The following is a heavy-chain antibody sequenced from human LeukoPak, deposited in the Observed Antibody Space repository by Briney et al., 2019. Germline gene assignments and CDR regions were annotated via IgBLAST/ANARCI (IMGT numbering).Heavy chain of an antibody. CDR1: GGSISSSSYY. D-gene: IGHD1-20*01. Sequence: SETLSLTCTVSGGSISSSSYYWGWIRQPPGKGLEWIGSIYYSGSTYYNPSLKSRVTISVDTSKNQFSLTLSSVTAADTAVYYCARHRNNWNPNYYYYYMDVWGKGTTVTVSS. CDR3: ARHRNNWNPNYYYYYMDV. CDR2: IYYSGST. V-gene: IGHV4-39*01. J-gene: IGHJ6*03.